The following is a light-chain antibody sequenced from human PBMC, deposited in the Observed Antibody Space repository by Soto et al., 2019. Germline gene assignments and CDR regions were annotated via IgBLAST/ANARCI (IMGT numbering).Light chain of an antibody. J-gene: IGKJ1*01. CDR1: QNINTS. Sequence: DIQMTQSPSTLSASFGDRISISCRARQNINTSLAWYQQRPGKAPKLLIYTASTLGGGVPSRFSGSGSGTHFTLTIHGLQDDDFATYCCQQYNSYSRTFGPGTQVEI. CDR2: TAS. CDR3: QQYNSYSRT. V-gene: IGKV1-5*03.